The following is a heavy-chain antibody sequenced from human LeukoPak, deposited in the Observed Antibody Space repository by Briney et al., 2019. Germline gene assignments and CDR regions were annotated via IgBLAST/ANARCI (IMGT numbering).Heavy chain of an antibody. J-gene: IGHJ4*02. CDR3: ARGGGCSSTSCYFRY. CDR1: GGSISSYY. Sequence: PSETLSLTCTVSGGSISSYYWSWIRQPPGKSLEWIGHVYHTGHINYNPPLRSRVTISVDTSKNQFSLKLSSVAAADTAVYYCARGGGCSSTSCYFRYWGQGTLVTVSS. D-gene: IGHD2-2*01. CDR2: VYHTGHI. V-gene: IGHV4-59*12.